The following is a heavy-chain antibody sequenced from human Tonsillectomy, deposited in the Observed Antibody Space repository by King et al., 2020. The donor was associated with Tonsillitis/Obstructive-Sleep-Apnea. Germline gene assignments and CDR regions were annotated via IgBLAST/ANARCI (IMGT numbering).Heavy chain of an antibody. Sequence: QLQESGPGLAKPSETLSLTCTVSGGSIRSYYWSWIRQPPGKGLEWIGYIYYSGSTNYNPSLKSRVTISVDTSKNQFSLKLSSVTAADTAVYYCARHGLSGSGSYYLTAFDIWGQGTMVTVSS. CDR3: ARHGLSGSGSYYLTAFDI. D-gene: IGHD3-10*01. J-gene: IGHJ3*02. CDR1: GGSIRSYY. V-gene: IGHV4-59*08. CDR2: IYYSGST.